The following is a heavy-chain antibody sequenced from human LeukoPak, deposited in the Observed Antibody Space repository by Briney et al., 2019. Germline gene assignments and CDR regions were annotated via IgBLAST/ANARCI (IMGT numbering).Heavy chain of an antibody. Sequence: GGSLRLSCAASGFTFDDYAMHWVRQAPGKGLEWVSGISWYSGSIGYVDSVKGRFTISRDNAKNSLYLQMNSLRAEDTALYYCAKDGGDPWGQGTLVTVSS. V-gene: IGHV3-9*01. CDR2: ISWYSGSI. CDR3: AKDGGDP. CDR1: GFTFDDYA. D-gene: IGHD2-15*01. J-gene: IGHJ5*02.